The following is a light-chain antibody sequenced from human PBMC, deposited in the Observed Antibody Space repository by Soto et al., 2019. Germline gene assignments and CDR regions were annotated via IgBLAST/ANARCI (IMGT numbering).Light chain of an antibody. CDR1: QGISSY. Sequence: AIRMTQSPSSFSASTGDRVTITCRASQGISSYLAWYQQKPGKAPKLLIYAASTLQSGVPSRFSGSGSVTDCTLTISCLQSEDFATYYCQQYYSYPPITFGQGTRLEIK. CDR2: AAS. J-gene: IGKJ5*01. V-gene: IGKV1-8*01. CDR3: QQYYSYPPIT.